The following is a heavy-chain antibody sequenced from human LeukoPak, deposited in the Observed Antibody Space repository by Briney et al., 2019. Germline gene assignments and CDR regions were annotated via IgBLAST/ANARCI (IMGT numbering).Heavy chain of an antibody. J-gene: IGHJ4*02. CDR3: AISPRGIAAAGDFDY. D-gene: IGHD6-13*01. CDR1: GYTFTSYG. Sequence: PLASVTVSCKASGYTFTSYGISWVRQAPGQGLEWMGWISAYNGNTNYAQKLQGRVTITADESTSTAYMELSSLRSEDTAVYYCAISPRGIAAAGDFDYWGQGTLVTVSS. CDR2: ISAYNGNT. V-gene: IGHV1-18*01.